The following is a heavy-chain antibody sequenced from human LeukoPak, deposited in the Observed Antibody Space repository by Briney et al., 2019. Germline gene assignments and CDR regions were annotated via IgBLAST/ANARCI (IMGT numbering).Heavy chain of an antibody. CDR1: GYTFTNFA. CDR3: EQWLPKTFDF. D-gene: IGHD5-24*01. J-gene: IGHJ4*02. Sequence: GASVRVSCKASGYTFTNFAMHWVRQAPGQSLEWMGWINAANGNTKYSQKFQGRVTITRDTSASTTYMELSSLRSDYCARTTNEQWLPKTFDFWGQGTLVTVSS. V-gene: IGHV1-3*01. CDR2: INAANGNT.